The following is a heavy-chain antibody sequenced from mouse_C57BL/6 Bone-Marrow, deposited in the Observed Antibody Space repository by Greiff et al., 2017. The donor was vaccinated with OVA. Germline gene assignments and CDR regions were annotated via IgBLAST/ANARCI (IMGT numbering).Heavy chain of an antibody. Sequence: QVQLQQSGAELARPGASVKLSCKASGYTFTSYGISWVKQRTGQGLEWIGEIYPRSGNTYYNEKFKGKATLTADKSSSTAYMELRSLTSEDSAVDCCARSFPKYYGRREAYWGQGTLVTVSA. CDR2: IYPRSGNT. CDR1: GYTFTSYG. CDR3: ARSFPKYYGRREAY. J-gene: IGHJ3*01. V-gene: IGHV1-81*01. D-gene: IGHD1-1*01.